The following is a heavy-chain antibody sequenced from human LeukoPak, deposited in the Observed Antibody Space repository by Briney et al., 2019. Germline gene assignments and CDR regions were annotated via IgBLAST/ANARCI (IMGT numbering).Heavy chain of an antibody. J-gene: IGHJ4*02. CDR3: ARVAGESQDDY. D-gene: IGHD4-17*01. CDR1: GDIFTGSF. V-gene: IGHV1-69*04. Sequence: ASVKVSCKASGDIFTGSFIHWARQAPGQGLEWMGRIIPILGIANYAQKFQGRVTITADKSTSTAYMELSSLRSEDTAVYYCARVAGESQDDYWGQGTLVTVSS. CDR2: IIPILGIA.